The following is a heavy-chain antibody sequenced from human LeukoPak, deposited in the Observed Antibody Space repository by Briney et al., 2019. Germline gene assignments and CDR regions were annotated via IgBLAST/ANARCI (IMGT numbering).Heavy chain of an antibody. Sequence: GGSLRLSCAASGFTFSNYWMTWVRQAPGKGLEWVATVNQDGSEHHYVDSVKGRFTISRGNAKNSLYLQMHSLRAEDTAVYYCARATWLVVVAATAGDYWGQGTLVTVSS. CDR3: ARATWLVVVAATAGDY. J-gene: IGHJ4*02. CDR2: VNQDGSEH. V-gene: IGHV3-7*01. CDR1: GFTFSNYW. D-gene: IGHD2-15*01.